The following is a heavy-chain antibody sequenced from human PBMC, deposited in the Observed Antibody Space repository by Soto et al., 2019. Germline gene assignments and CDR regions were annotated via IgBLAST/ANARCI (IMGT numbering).Heavy chain of an antibody. D-gene: IGHD6-19*01. J-gene: IGHJ5*02. CDR1: GLSITDSEMG. CDR2: IDSSGAK. V-gene: IGHV2-26*01. Sequence: QVTLKESGPVLVKPTETLTLRCTVSGLSITDSEMGVSWIRQPPGQPLEGLANIDSSGAKSYRTFLKSSLAISKDTSKSQIVLTMTNMDPADTATYYCARRHLAVAVSPWFDPWGQGIPVTVSS. CDR3: ARRHLAVAVSPWFDP.